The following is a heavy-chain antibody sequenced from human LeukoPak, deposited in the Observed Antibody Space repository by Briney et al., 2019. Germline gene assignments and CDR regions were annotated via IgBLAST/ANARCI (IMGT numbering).Heavy chain of an antibody. CDR1: GGTFSSYA. CDR3: ARDLYGDYGGAFDI. V-gene: IGHV1-69*06. J-gene: IGHJ3*02. CDR2: IIPIFGTA. Sequence: SVKVSCKASGGTFSSYAISWVRQAPGQGLEWMGGIIPIFGTANYAQKFQGRVTITADKSTSTAYMELSSLRSEDTAVYYCARDLYGDYGGAFDIWGQGTMVTVSS. D-gene: IGHD4-17*01.